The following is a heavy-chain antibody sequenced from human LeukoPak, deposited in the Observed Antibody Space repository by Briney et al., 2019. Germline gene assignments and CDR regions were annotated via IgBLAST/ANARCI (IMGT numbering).Heavy chain of an antibody. CDR2: INHSGST. V-gene: IGHV4-34*01. D-gene: IGHD6-13*01. CDR1: GGSFSGYY. Sequence: SETLSLTCAVYGGSFSGYYWSWIRQPPGKGLEWIGEINHSGSTNYNPSLKSRVTISVDTSKNQLSLKLSSVTAADTAVYYCARGPESIAAAGTSFDYWGQGTLVTVSS. CDR3: ARGPESIAAAGTSFDY. J-gene: IGHJ4*02.